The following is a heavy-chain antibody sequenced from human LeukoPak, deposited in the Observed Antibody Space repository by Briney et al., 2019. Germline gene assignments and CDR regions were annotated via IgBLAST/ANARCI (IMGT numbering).Heavy chain of an antibody. D-gene: IGHD3-3*01. V-gene: IGHV3-23*01. Sequence: GGSLRLSCAASGFTFSSYAMSWGRQAPGEGLEWVSALSGSGGSTYYADSVKGRFTISRDNSKNTQYMQMNSLRAEETRVYYIAKWYCDFCSGYFGYWGKGTLVTVSS. CDR2: LSGSGGST. J-gene: IGHJ4*02. CDR3: AKWYCDFCSGYFGY. CDR1: GFTFSSYA.